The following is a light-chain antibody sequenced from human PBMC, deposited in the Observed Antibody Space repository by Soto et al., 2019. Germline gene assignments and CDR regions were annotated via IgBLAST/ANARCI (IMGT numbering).Light chain of an antibody. CDR2: AAS. Sequence: IQLTQSPFFLSASVGDRVTITCRASQGISSYLAWYQQKPGKAPKLLIYAASTLQSGVPSRFSGSGSGTGFTLTISSLQPEDFATYYCQQLNSYPRLTFGGGTKVDIK. CDR1: QGISSY. V-gene: IGKV1-9*01. CDR3: QQLNSYPRLT. J-gene: IGKJ4*01.